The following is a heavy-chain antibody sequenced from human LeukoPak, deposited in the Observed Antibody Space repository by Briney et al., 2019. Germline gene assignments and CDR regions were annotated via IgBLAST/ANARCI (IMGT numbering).Heavy chain of an antibody. D-gene: IGHD3-22*01. V-gene: IGHV1-24*01. Sequence: ASVKVSCKVSGYTLTELSMHWVRQAPGKGLEWMGGFDPEDGETIYAQKFQGRVTMTEDTSTDTAYMELSSLRSEDTAVYYCAKAYDSSGYGAFDIWGQGTMVTVSS. CDR1: GYTLTELS. CDR2: FDPEDGET. CDR3: AKAYDSSGYGAFDI. J-gene: IGHJ3*02.